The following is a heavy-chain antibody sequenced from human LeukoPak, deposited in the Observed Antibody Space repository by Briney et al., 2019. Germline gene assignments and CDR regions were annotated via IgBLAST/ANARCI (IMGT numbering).Heavy chain of an antibody. CDR2: ISSSGSTI. D-gene: IGHD3-22*01. J-gene: IGHJ3*02. CDR3: AKPLDGTYYYDSSGYLSAFDI. CDR1: GFTFSSYE. V-gene: IGHV3-48*03. Sequence: GGSLRLSCAASGFTFSSYEMNWVRQAPGKGLEWVSYISSSGSTIYYADSVKGRFTISRDNAKSSLYLQMNSLRAEDTAVYYCAKPLDGTYYYDSSGYLSAFDIWGQGTMVTVSS.